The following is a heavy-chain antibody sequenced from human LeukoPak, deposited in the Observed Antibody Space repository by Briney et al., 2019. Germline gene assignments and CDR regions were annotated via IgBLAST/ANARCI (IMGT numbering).Heavy chain of an antibody. D-gene: IGHD3-10*01. J-gene: IGHJ4*02. CDR1: GFTFNTYT. Sequence: PGGSLRLSCAASGFTFNTYTMTWVRQAPGKGLEWVSGISGTGLSTYYADSVRGRFTISRDNSENTLYLQMSSLRVDDTAVYYCAKEGSRWGQGTLVTVSS. V-gene: IGHV3-23*01. CDR3: AKEGSR. CDR2: ISGTGLST.